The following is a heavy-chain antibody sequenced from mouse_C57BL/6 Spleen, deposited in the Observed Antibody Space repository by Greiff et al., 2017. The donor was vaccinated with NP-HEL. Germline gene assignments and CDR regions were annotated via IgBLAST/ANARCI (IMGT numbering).Heavy chain of an antibody. Sequence: EVKLVESGPVLVKPGASVKMSCKASGYTFTDYYMNWVKQSHGKSLEWIGVINPYNGGTSYNQKFKGKATLTVDKSSSTAYMELNSLTSKDSAVYYCARSSYDYDGSWFAYWGQGTLVTVSA. CDR3: ARSSYDYDGSWFAY. D-gene: IGHD2-4*01. CDR2: INPYNGGT. CDR1: GYTFTDYY. J-gene: IGHJ3*01. V-gene: IGHV1-19*01.